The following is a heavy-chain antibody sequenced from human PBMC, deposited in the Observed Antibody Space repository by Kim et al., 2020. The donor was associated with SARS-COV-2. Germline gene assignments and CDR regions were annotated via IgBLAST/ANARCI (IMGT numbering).Heavy chain of an antibody. CDR1: GFTFSSYE. CDR2: ISSSGGNK. Sequence: GGSLRLSCAASGFTFSSYEMNWVRQAPGKGLEWVSYISSSGGNKYYADSVKGRITISSDNTKNPLYLQMSSLSADDTALYYCASTPNCYSSNCYYYG. CDR3: ASTPNCYSSNCYYYG. J-gene: IGHJ6*01. V-gene: IGHV3-48*03. D-gene: IGHD2-21*01.